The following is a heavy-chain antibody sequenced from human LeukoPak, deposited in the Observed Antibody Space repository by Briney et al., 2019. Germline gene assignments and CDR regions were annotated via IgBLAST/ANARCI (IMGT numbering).Heavy chain of an antibody. J-gene: IGHJ4*02. CDR3: AKDGVRGFGDLPNYFGY. CDR1: GYTLSSYA. V-gene: IGHV3-23*01. D-gene: IGHD3-10*01. CDR2: ISGSGGST. Sequence: GGSLRLSCAASGYTLSSYAMRWVCQALEKRLGWVSAISGSGGSTYYADSVKGRFTISRDNSKNTLYLQMNSLRGEDTAVYYCAKDGVRGFGDLPNYFGYWGQGTLVTVSS.